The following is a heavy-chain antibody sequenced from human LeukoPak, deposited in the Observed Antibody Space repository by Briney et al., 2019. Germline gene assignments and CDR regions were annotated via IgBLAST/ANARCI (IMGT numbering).Heavy chain of an antibody. V-gene: IGHV3-48*04. CDR2: ISSSSSTI. CDR1: GFTFSSYS. CDR3: AINTAMATFDY. J-gene: IGHJ4*02. D-gene: IGHD5-18*01. Sequence: GGSLRLSCAASGFTFSSYSMNWVRQAPGKGLEWVSYISSSSSTIYYADSVKGRFTISRDNAKNSLYLQMNSLRAEDTAVYYCAINTAMATFDYWGQGTLVTVSS.